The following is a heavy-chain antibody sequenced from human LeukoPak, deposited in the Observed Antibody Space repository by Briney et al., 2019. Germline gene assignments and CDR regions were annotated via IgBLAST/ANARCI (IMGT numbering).Heavy chain of an antibody. D-gene: IGHD3-22*01. Sequence: ASVKVSCKTSGYRFNDYGFSWVRQAPGQKLEWMGWISPYNGNTNYAQKFQGRVTMSTDTSTRTAHMELRSLRSDDTAVYYCARGNYYVSTGYYYIASYFDYWGQGTLVTVSS. CDR3: ARGNYYVSTGYYYIASYFDY. V-gene: IGHV1-18*01. CDR1: GYRFNDYG. J-gene: IGHJ4*02. CDR2: ISPYNGNT.